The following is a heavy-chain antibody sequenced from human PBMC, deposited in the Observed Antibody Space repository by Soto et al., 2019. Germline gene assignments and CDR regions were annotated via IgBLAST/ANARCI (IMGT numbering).Heavy chain of an antibody. D-gene: IGHD5-18*01. CDR2: IYHSGST. CDR3: TRDRGYSNWFDP. Sequence: PSETLSLTCAVSGGSISSGGYSWSWIRQPPGKGLEWIGYIYHSGSTYYNPSLKSRVTISVDRSKNQFFLRLNSVTAADTAVYYCTRDRGYSNWFDPWGQGTLVTVSS. CDR1: GGSISSGGYS. V-gene: IGHV4-30-2*01. J-gene: IGHJ5*02.